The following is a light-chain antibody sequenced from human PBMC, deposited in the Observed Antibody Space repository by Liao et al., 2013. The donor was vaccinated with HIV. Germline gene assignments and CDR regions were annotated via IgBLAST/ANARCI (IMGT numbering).Light chain of an antibody. Sequence: SYELTQPPSVSVSPGEPASITCSGDQLGDRYVSWYQQRPGQSPVLIMFQNVKRPSGIPERFSGSNSGNTATLTISRVEAGDEADYYCQVWDSSSDHPYVVFGGGTKLTVL. J-gene: IGLJ2*01. CDR3: QVWDSSSDHPYVV. V-gene: IGLV3-1*01. CDR1: QLGDRY. CDR2: QNV.